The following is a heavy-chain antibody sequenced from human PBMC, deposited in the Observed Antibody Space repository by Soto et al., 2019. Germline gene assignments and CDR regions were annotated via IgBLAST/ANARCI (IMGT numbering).Heavy chain of an antibody. CDR1: GGSISSSSHY. D-gene: IGHD4-17*01. CDR3: ARGDLTTEGA. J-gene: IGHJ5*02. Sequence: SETLSLTCTVSGGSISSSSHYWGWIRQPPGKGLEWIGEINHSGSTNYNPSLKSRVTISVDTSKNQFSLKLSSVTAADTAVYYCARGDLTTEGAWGQGTPVTVSS. CDR2: INHSGST. V-gene: IGHV4-39*07.